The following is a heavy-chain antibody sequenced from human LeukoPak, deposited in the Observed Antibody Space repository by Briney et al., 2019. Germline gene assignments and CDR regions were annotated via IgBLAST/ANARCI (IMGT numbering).Heavy chain of an antibody. V-gene: IGHV4-38-2*02. J-gene: IGHJ4*02. CDR3: ARVIGFGESQRDY. CDR1: GYYISSAYY. D-gene: IGHD3-10*01. CDR2: IYHSGST. Sequence: SETLSLTCTVSGYYISSAYYWGWIRQPPGKGLEWIGSIYHSGSTYYNPSLKSRVTISVDTSKNQFSLKLSSVTAADTAVYYCARVIGFGESQRDYWGQGTLVTVSS.